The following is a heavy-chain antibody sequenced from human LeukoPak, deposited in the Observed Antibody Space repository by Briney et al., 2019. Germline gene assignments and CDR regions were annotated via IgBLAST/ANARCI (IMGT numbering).Heavy chain of an antibody. V-gene: IGHV5-10-1*01. D-gene: IGHD3-22*01. CDR1: GYSFTIYW. J-gene: IGHJ4*02. CDR3: ASAYYYDSSGYYLGDY. Sequence: GESLKISCKGSGYSFTIYWISWVRQMPGKGLEWMVRIDPSDSYTNYSPSFQGHVTISADKSISTAYLQWSSLKASDTAMYYCASAYYYDSSGYYLGDYWGQGTLVTVSS. CDR2: IDPSDSYT.